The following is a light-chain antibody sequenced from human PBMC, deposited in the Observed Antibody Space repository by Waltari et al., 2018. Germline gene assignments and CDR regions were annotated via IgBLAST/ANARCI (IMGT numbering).Light chain of an antibody. Sequence: QSALTQPPSASGSPGQSITISCTGISTDVEGYDPFFWYPQPPGKAPKLLIYEVTKRPSGVPDRFSGSKSDNTASLAVSGLQAEDEADYYCSSYAGGSSLLFGGGTKLTVL. CDR2: EVT. CDR1: STDVEGYDP. V-gene: IGLV2-8*01. CDR3: SSYAGGSSLL. J-gene: IGLJ3*02.